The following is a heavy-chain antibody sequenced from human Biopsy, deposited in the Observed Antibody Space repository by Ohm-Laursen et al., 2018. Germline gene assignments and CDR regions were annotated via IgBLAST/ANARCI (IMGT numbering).Heavy chain of an antibody. CDR2: IYYTGST. CDR1: GGSISSYY. Sequence: PGTLSLTCPVSGGSISSYYWSWIRQPPGKGLEWIGYIYYTGSTNYNPSLKSRVTISVDTSMNPLSLRLTFVTAADTAVYYCARHAPSYSGSYWRYFDLWGRGTLVTVSS. V-gene: IGHV4-59*08. J-gene: IGHJ2*01. CDR3: ARHAPSYSGSYWRYFDL. D-gene: IGHD1-26*01.